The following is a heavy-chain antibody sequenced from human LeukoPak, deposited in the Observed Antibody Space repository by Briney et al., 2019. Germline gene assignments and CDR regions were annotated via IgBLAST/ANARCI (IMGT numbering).Heavy chain of an antibody. Sequence: GGSLRLSCAASGFIFDDYAMHWVRQAPGKGLEWVSGIDWNSDNIDYADSVKGRFTISRDNAKNSLYLQMNSLRAEDTALYYCAKDRRAIRDAFDIWGQGTMVTVSS. D-gene: IGHD3-3*02. J-gene: IGHJ3*02. CDR1: GFIFDDYA. V-gene: IGHV3-9*01. CDR2: IDWNSDNI. CDR3: AKDRRAIRDAFDI.